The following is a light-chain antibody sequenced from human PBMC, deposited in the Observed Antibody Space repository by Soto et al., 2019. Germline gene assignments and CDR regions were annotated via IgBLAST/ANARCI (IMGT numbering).Light chain of an antibody. CDR3: CSYAGTNTFV. V-gene: IGLV2-23*01. CDR2: EGN. J-gene: IGLJ1*01. CDR1: SSDVGSYNL. Sequence: QSVLTQPASVSESPGQSITISCTGTSSDVGSYNLVSWYQQHPGKAPKLMIYEGNKRPSGVSNRFSGSKSANTASLTISGLQTEDEADYYCCSYAGTNTFVFGTGTKVTVL.